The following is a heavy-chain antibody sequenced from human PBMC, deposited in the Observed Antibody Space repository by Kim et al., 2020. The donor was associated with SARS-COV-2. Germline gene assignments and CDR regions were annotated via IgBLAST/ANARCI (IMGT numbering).Heavy chain of an antibody. CDR2: IYSGGST. CDR3: ARNWGGYFHFQH. CDR1: GFTVSSNY. V-gene: IGHV3-53*01. Sequence: GGSLRLSCAASGFTVSSNYMSWVRQAPGKGLEWVSVIYSGGSTYYADSVKGRFTISRDNSKNTLYLQMNSLRAEDTAVYYCARNWGGYFHFQHWGQGTLVTVSS. J-gene: IGHJ1*01. D-gene: IGHD3-3*01.